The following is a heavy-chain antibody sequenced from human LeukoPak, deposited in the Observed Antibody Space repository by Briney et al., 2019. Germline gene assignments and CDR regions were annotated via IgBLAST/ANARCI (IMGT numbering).Heavy chain of an antibody. V-gene: IGHV4-4*02. J-gene: IGHJ4*02. CDR1: GGSVSSTNW. CDR3: AREGGFYRPLDY. D-gene: IGHD6-25*01. CDR2: VHLDGRT. Sequence: PSEILSLTCGVSGGSVSSTNWWTWIRQPPGKGLEWIGEVHLDGRTNFNPSLKSRLTMSVDLSENHVSLKLTSVTAADTAVYYCAREGGFYRPLDYSGQGTLVTVSS.